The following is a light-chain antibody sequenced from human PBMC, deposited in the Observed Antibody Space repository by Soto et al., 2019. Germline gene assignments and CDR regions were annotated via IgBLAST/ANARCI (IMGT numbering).Light chain of an antibody. CDR3: GTRDSSRTGYV. J-gene: IGLJ1*01. V-gene: IGLV1-40*01. Sequence: QSVLTQPPSVSGAPGQRVTISCTGSSSNIGAGYDVQWYQQLPGTAPKLLIYVNNNRPSGVPDRFSGSKSGTSATLVITGLQTGDEADYYCGTRDSSRTGYVFGTGTKVTVL. CDR1: SSNIGAGYD. CDR2: VNN.